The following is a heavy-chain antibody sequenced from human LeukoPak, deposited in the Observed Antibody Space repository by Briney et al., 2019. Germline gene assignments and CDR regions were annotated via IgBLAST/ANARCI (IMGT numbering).Heavy chain of an antibody. CDR1: GFTFSSYE. CDR3: ARVGRFHDSSGYYLNFDY. Sequence: QPGGSLRLSCAASGFTFSSYEMNWVRQAPGKGLEWVAYISSSAKTMYYADSVKGRFTISRDNAKNSLYLQMNSLRAEDTAVYYCARVGRFHDSSGYYLNFDYWGQGTLVTVSS. V-gene: IGHV3-48*03. CDR2: ISSSAKTM. D-gene: IGHD3-22*01. J-gene: IGHJ4*02.